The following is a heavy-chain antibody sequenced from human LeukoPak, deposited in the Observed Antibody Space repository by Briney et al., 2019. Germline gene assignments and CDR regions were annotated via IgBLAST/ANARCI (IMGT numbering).Heavy chain of an antibody. D-gene: IGHD2-15*01. V-gene: IGHV3-74*01. CDR3: ARDQLYCSGGICYFDY. CDR2: VKSDGSSI. Sequence: GSLRLSCAASGFTFRSYWMHWVRQAPGKGLVWVSRVKSDGSSITYAESVKGRFTISRDNAKNTLYLQMNSLRAEDTAVYYCARDQLYCSGGICYFDYWGRGTLVTVSS. J-gene: IGHJ4*02. CDR1: GFTFRSYW.